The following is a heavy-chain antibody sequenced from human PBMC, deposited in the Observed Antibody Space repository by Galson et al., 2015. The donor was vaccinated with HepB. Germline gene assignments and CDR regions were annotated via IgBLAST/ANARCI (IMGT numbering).Heavy chain of an antibody. CDR3: ARGPYYYDSSGYYLGLFDY. CDR2: IYYSGST. Sequence: SETLSLTCTVSGGSISSYYWSWIRQPPGKGLEWIGYIYYSGSTNYNPSLKSRVTISVDTSKNQFSLKLSSVTAADTAVYYCARGPYYYDSSGYYLGLFDYWGQGTLVTVSS. CDR1: GGSISSYY. J-gene: IGHJ4*02. D-gene: IGHD3-22*01. V-gene: IGHV4-59*01.